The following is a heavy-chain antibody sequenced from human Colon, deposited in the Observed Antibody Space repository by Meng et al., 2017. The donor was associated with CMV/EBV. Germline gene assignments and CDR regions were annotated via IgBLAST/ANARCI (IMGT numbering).Heavy chain of an antibody. CDR3: ARDVFDTSSYDY. V-gene: IGHV3-74*01. D-gene: IGHD3-3*01. J-gene: IGHJ4*02. Sequence: GESLKISCTASGFTFRSYWMHWVRQVPGKGLVWVSRINKDGGSITYADFVEGRFTISRGNAKNTLYLQLNSLRVEDTAVYYCARDVFDTSSYDYWGQGALVTVSS. CDR1: GFTFRSYW. CDR2: INKDGGSI.